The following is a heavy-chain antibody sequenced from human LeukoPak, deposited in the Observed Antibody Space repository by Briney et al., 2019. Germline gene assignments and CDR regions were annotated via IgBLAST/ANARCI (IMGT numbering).Heavy chain of an antibody. CDR1: GYTFTSYG. CDR2: ISAYNGNT. Sequence: GASVKVSRKASGYTFTSYGISWVRQAPGQGLEWMGWISAYNGNTNYAQKLQGRVTMTTDTSTSTAYMELRSLRSDDTAVYYCARESTPEPIVVVPAAMSYWGQGTLVTVSS. J-gene: IGHJ4*02. V-gene: IGHV1-18*04. CDR3: ARESTPEPIVVVPAAMSY. D-gene: IGHD2-2*01.